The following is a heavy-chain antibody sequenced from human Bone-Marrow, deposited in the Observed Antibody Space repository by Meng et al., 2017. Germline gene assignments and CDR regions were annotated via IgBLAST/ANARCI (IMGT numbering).Heavy chain of an antibody. CDR1: GFTWSNCA. CDR2: ISSDGSFT. D-gene: IGHD3-22*01. V-gene: IGHV3-23*01. CDR3: AKKTAGSGYQPFDS. J-gene: IGHJ4*02. Sequence: GTLKISCAASGFTWSNCAMSWVRQAPGQGLEWVSTISSDGSFTNYAGSVKGRFTISRDISKNSLYLQMHSLRAEDTAVYYCAKKTAGSGYQPFDSWGQGTLVTVSS.